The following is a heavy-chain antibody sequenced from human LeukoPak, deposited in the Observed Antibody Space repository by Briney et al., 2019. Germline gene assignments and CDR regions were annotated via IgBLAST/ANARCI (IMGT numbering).Heavy chain of an antibody. CDR2: ITGSGITT. CDR3: AKHTISILTGYTLFDY. V-gene: IGHV3-23*01. J-gene: IGHJ4*02. D-gene: IGHD3-9*01. CDR1: GFPFSNYG. Sequence: GGSLRLSCAASGFPFSNYGMNWVRQAPGKGLEWVSGITGSGITTYYADSVKGRFTISRDNSKNTLSLQMNSLSAEDTAVYYCAKHTISILTGYTLFDYWGQGTLVTVSS.